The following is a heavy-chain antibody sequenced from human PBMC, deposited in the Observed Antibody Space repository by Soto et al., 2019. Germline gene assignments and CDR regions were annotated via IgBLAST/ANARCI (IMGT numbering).Heavy chain of an antibody. CDR2: ISGSGGST. CDR1: GFPFISYA. J-gene: IGHJ4*02. Sequence: GGSLRLSCAASGFPFISYAMGWVPQAPGKGLEWVSAISGSGGSTYYADSVKGRFTISRDNPKNPLYLQMNSLRAEDTAVYYGAKDLTVGRVDYWGQGNMVTASS. V-gene: IGHV3-23*01. CDR3: AKDLTVGRVDY. D-gene: IGHD1-26*01.